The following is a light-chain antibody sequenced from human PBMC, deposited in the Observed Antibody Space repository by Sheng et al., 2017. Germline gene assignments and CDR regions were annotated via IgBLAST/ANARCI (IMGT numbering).Light chain of an antibody. CDR1: NSNIGNSY. Sequence: QSVLTQPPSVSAATGQKVTISCSGGNSNIGNSYVSWYQQLPGTAPKLLIYDNNKRPSGIPDRFSASKSGTSAALAITGLQTGDEADYYCGTWDISLNIWVFGGGTKLTVL. J-gene: IGLJ3*02. CDR2: DNN. V-gene: IGLV1-51*01. CDR3: GTWDISLNIWV.